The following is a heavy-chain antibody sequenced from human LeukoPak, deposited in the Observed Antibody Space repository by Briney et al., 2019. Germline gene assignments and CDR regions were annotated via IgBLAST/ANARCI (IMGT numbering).Heavy chain of an antibody. CDR2: IIPILGIA. V-gene: IGHV1-69*04. J-gene: IGHJ3*02. CDR1: GGTFSSYA. D-gene: IGHD5-12*01. Sequence: SVKVSCKASGGTFSSYAISWVRQAPGQGLEWMGRIIPILGIANYAQKFQGRVTITADKSTSTAYMELSSLRSEDTAVYYCARGGYSGYDPDAFDIWGQGTMVTVSS. CDR3: ARGGYSGYDPDAFDI.